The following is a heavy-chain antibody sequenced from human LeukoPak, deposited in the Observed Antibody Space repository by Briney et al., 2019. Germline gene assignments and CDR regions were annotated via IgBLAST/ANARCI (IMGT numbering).Heavy chain of an antibody. CDR2: INPNSGGT. CDR1: VYTFTGYY. Sequence: ASVKVSCKASVYTFTGYYMHWVRQAPGQGLEWMGWINPNSGGTNYAQKFQGRVTMTRDTSISTAYMELSRLRSDDTAVYYCARGGIVVVVAAYDTWGQGTLVTVSS. CDR3: ARGGIVVVVAAYDT. V-gene: IGHV1-2*02. D-gene: IGHD2-15*01. J-gene: IGHJ5*02.